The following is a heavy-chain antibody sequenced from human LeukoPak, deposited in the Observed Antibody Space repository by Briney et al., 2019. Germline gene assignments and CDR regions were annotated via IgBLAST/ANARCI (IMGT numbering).Heavy chain of an antibody. V-gene: IGHV3-48*01. Sequence: GGSLRLSCAASGFTFSSYSMNWVRQAPGKGLEWISYISSSSSIIYYADSVKGRFTISRDNSKNTLYLQMNSLRAEDTAVYYCAKDRRIQLWLGFDYWGQGTLVTVSS. CDR1: GFTFSSYS. CDR3: AKDRRIQLWLGFDY. D-gene: IGHD5-18*01. J-gene: IGHJ4*02. CDR2: ISSSSSII.